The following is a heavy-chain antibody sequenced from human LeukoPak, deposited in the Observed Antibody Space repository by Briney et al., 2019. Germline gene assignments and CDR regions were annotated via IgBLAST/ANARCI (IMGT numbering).Heavy chain of an antibody. CDR3: ARLGLYGYYFDY. Sequence: SETLSLTCAGYGGSFSGYYWSWIRQPPGKGLEWIGEINHSGSTNYNPSLKSRVTISVDTSKNQFSLKLSSVTAADTAVYYCARLGLYGYYFDYWGQGTLVTVSS. CDR1: GGSFSGYY. J-gene: IGHJ4*02. V-gene: IGHV4-34*01. D-gene: IGHD3-16*01. CDR2: INHSGST.